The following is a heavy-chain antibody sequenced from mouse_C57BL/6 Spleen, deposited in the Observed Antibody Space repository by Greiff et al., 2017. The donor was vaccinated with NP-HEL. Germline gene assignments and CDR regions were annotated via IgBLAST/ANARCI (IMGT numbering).Heavy chain of an antibody. Sequence: VQLQQSVAELVRPGASVEFSCTASGFNIKNTYMHWVKQRPEQGLEWIGRIDPANGDARYAPKFQGKATITADTSSNTAYLQLSSLTSEDTAIYYCTALVYYDYADQWGQGTAGTDSS. CDR3: TALVYYDYADQ. J-gene: IGHJ4*01. D-gene: IGHD2-4*01. CDR1: GFNIKNTY. CDR2: IDPANGDA. V-gene: IGHV14-3*01.